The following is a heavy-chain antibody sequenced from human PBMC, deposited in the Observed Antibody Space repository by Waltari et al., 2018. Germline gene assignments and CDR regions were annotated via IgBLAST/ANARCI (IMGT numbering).Heavy chain of an antibody. CDR1: GGSFSGYY. D-gene: IGHD2-2*01. CDR2: INHSGST. Sequence: QVQLQQWGAGLLKPSETLSLTCAVYGGSFSGYYWSWIRQPPGKGLEWIGEINHSGSTNSNPSLKSRVTLSVDTSKIQFSLKLSSVTAADTAVYYCARGTNVNSTSLAYFDYWGQGTLVTVSS. J-gene: IGHJ4*02. CDR3: ARGTNVNSTSLAYFDY. V-gene: IGHV4-34*01.